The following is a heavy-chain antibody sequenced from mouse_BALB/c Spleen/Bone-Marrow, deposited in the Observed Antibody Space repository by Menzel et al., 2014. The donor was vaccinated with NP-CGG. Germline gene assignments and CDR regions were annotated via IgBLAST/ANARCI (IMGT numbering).Heavy chain of an antibody. V-gene: IGHV5-2*01. D-gene: IGHD1-1*01. Sequence: EVQLQESGGGLVQPGESLKPSCESNEYEFPSHDMSWVRKTPEKRLELVAAINSDGGSTYYPDTMERRFIISRDNSKKTLYLQMSSLRSEDTAFYYCARHGDYYGSSLFAYWGQGTLATVSA. CDR1: EYEFPSHD. J-gene: IGHJ3*01. CDR2: INSDGGST. CDR3: ARHGDYYGSSLFAY.